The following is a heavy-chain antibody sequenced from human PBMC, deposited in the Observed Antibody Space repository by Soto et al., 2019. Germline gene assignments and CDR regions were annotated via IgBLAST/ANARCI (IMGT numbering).Heavy chain of an antibody. CDR2: ISGSGGNT. CDR3: AKDRGQAVPGTQEY. V-gene: IGHV3-23*01. CDR1: GFTFSSYA. D-gene: IGHD6-19*01. J-gene: IGHJ4*02. Sequence: EVQLLESGGGLVQPGGSLRLSCAASGFTFSSYAMSWVRQAPGKGLEWVSTISGSGGNTYYADSVKGRFTISRDNSKNTLYVQMNSLRAEDTAVYYCAKDRGQAVPGTQEYWGQGTLVTVSP.